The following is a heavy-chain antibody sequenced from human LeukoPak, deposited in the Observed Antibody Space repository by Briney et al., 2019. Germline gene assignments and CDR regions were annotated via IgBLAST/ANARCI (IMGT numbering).Heavy chain of an antibody. D-gene: IGHD6-13*01. CDR3: ARCIAAAGDAFDI. V-gene: IGHV4-39*07. CDR2: IYYSGST. Sequence: SETLSLTCTVSGGSISSSSYYWGWIRQPPGKGLEWIGSIYYSGSTYYNPSLKSRVTISVDASKNQFSLKLSSVTAADTAVYYCARCIAAAGDAFDIWGQGTMVTVSS. CDR1: GGSISSSSYY. J-gene: IGHJ3*02.